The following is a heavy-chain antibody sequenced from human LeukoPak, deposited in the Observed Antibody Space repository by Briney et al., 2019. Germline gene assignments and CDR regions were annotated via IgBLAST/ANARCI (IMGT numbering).Heavy chain of an antibody. CDR1: GYTFTGYY. J-gene: IGHJ4*02. D-gene: IGHD1-26*01. Sequence: ASVKASCKASGYTFTGYYMHWVRQAPGQGLEWMGWINPNSGGTNYAQKFQGRVTMTRDTSISTAYMELSRLRSDDTAVYYCARGPYIVGANFDYWGQGTLVTVSS. CDR3: ARGPYIVGANFDY. V-gene: IGHV1-2*02. CDR2: INPNSGGT.